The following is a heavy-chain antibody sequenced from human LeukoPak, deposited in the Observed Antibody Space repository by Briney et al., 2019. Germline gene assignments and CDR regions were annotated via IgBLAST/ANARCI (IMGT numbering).Heavy chain of an antibody. Sequence: GGSLRLSCAASGFTFDDYGMTWVRQAPGKGLEWLSYISGNGGVIQYADSVKGRFTISRDNAKNLLYLQMDSLRVEDTAIYYCARDPRTVRIWGQGTLVTVSS. D-gene: IGHD1-1*01. V-gene: IGHV3-11*04. CDR2: ISGNGGVI. CDR1: GFTFDDYG. J-gene: IGHJ4*02. CDR3: ARDPRTVRI.